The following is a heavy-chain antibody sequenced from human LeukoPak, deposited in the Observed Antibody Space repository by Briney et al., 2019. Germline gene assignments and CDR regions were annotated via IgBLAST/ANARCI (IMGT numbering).Heavy chain of an antibody. J-gene: IGHJ6*02. CDR3: ARAYSGWPRASYYYGMDV. Sequence: ASAKVSCKASGYTFTGYYMHWVRQAPGQGLEWMGWINPNSGGTNYAQKLQGRVTMTRDTSISTAYMELSRLRSDDTAVYYCARAYSGWPRASYYYGMDVWGQGTTVTVSS. D-gene: IGHD6-19*01. CDR1: GYTFTGYY. CDR2: INPNSGGT. V-gene: IGHV1-2*02.